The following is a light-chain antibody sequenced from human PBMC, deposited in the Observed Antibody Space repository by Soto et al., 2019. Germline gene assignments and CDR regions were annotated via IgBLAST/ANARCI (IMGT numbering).Light chain of an antibody. Sequence: QSVLTQPPSASGTPGQRVTISCSGSSSNIGSNTVNWYQQLPGTAPKLLIYSNNQRPSGVPDRFSGSKSGTSASLAISGLQSEDEGDYYCAAWDDSLTGLVFGGGTKLTVL. CDR1: SSNIGSNT. CDR3: AAWDDSLTGLV. CDR2: SNN. J-gene: IGLJ2*01. V-gene: IGLV1-44*01.